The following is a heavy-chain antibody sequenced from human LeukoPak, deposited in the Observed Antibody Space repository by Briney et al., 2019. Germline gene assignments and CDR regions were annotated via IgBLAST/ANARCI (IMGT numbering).Heavy chain of an antibody. J-gene: IGHJ4*02. Sequence: ASVKVSCKASGYTFTGYDMHWVRQAPGQGLEWMGWINPNSGGTNYAQKFQGRVTMTRDTSISTAYMELSRLRSDDTAVYYCARDSIPLLAAIDYWGQGTLVTVSS. CDR1: GYTFTGYD. V-gene: IGHV1-2*02. D-gene: IGHD5-24*01. CDR3: ARDSIPLLAAIDY. CDR2: INPNSGGT.